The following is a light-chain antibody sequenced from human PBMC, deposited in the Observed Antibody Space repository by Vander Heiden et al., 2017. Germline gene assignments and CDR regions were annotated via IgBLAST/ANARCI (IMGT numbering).Light chain of an antibody. CDR3: SSYAGSNNWL. V-gene: IGLV2-8*01. CDR1: SSDVGGYNY. J-gene: IGLJ3*02. CDR2: EVS. Sequence: QSALTQPPSASGSPGPSVTISCTGTSSDVGGYNYVSWYQQHPGKAPKLMIYEVSKRPSGVPDRFSGSKSGNTASLTVSGLQAEDEADYYCSSYAGSNNWLFGGGTKLTVL.